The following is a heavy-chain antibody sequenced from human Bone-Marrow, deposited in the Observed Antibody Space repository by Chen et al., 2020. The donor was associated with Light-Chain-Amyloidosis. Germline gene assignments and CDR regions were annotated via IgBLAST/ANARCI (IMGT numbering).Heavy chain of an antibody. Sequence: EVQLVESGGGLVQPGGSLRLSCAASGSTFSSYWMSWVRQAPGKGLEWVANIKQDGSEKYYVDSVKGRFTISRDNAKNSLYLEMNSLRAEDTALYYCVRGTVTTRYFDYWGQGILVTVSS. CDR3: VRGTVTTRYFDY. V-gene: IGHV3-7*03. D-gene: IGHD4-17*01. CDR1: GSTFSSYW. J-gene: IGHJ4*02. CDR2: IKQDGSEK.